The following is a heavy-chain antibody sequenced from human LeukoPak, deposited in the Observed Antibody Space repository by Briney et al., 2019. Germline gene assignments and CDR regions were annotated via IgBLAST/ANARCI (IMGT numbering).Heavy chain of an antibody. CDR2: ISSSSSTI. CDR1: GFTFSSYS. J-gene: IGHJ4*02. V-gene: IGHV3-48*04. CDR3: ARVPSDYYDSSGYYDY. D-gene: IGHD3-22*01. Sequence: QAGGSLRLSCAASGFTFSSYSMNWVRQAPGKGLEWVSYISSSSSTIYYADSVKGRFTISRDNAKNSLYLQMNSLRAEDTAVYYCARVPSDYYDSSGYYDYWGQGTLVTVSS.